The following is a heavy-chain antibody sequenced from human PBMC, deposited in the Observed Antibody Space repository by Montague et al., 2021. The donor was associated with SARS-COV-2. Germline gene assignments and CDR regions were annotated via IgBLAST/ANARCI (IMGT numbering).Heavy chain of an antibody. CDR2: IYHSGST. CDR3: ARNGSGRSDRAY. D-gene: IGHD1-26*01. J-gene: IGHJ4*02. Sequence: SETLSLTCVVSGDSISTDNCWTWFSLHPAESLVWVGEIYHSGSTTYYQSPQSRVSISVDKSWNKFSLRMTSVTAADTAIYYCARNGSGRSDRAYWGQGTLVTVSS. V-gene: IGHV4-4*02. CDR1: GDSISTDNC.